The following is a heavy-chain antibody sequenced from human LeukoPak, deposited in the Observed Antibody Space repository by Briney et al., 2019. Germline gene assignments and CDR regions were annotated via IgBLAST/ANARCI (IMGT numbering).Heavy chain of an antibody. CDR2: INHSGST. CDR3: ARGVQGALFT. D-gene: IGHD3-10*01. V-gene: IGHV4-34*01. Sequence: PSETLSLTCAVYGGSFSGYYWSWIRQPPGKGLEWIGEINHSGSTNYNPSLKSRVTISVDTSKNQFSLKLSSVTAADTAVYYCARGVQGALFTWGQGTLVTVSS. J-gene: IGHJ5*02. CDR1: GGSFSGYY.